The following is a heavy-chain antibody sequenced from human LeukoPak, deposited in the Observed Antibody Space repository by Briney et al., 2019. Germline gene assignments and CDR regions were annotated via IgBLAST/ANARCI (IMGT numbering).Heavy chain of an antibody. Sequence: AGGSLRLSCAASGFTFSSYAMSWVRQAPGKGLEWVSAISGSGGSTYYADSVKGRFTISRDNAKNSLYLQMNSLRAEDTALYHCARDRGYYAPWGQGTLVTVSS. CDR1: GFTFSSYA. J-gene: IGHJ5*02. V-gene: IGHV3-23*01. D-gene: IGHD3-10*01. CDR3: ARDRGYYAP. CDR2: ISGSGGST.